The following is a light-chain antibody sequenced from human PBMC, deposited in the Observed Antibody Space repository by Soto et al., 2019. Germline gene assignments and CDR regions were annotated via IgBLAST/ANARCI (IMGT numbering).Light chain of an antibody. Sequence: DIVMTQSPDSLALSLGERATINCKSSQSVLYSSNNKNYLAWYQQKPGQPPKLLIYWASTRESGVPDRFSGSGSRTDFTLTISSLQAEDVAVYYCQQYYSTPHTFGQGTKLEIK. J-gene: IGKJ2*01. CDR2: WAS. CDR1: QSVLYSSNNKNY. V-gene: IGKV4-1*01. CDR3: QQYYSTPHT.